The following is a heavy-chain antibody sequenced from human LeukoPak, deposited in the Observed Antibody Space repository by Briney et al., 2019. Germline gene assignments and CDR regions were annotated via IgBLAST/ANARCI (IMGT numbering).Heavy chain of an antibody. V-gene: IGHV1-8*01. D-gene: IGHD3-22*01. Sequence: ASVEASCKASGYTFTSYDINWVRQATGQGLEWMGWMNPNSGNTGYAQKFQGRVTMTRNTSISTAYMELSSLRSEDTAVYYCARVGDYYDSSGYYTPGDYWGQGALVTVSS. CDR2: MNPNSGNT. CDR3: ARVGDYYDSSGYYTPGDY. CDR1: GYTFTSYD. J-gene: IGHJ4*02.